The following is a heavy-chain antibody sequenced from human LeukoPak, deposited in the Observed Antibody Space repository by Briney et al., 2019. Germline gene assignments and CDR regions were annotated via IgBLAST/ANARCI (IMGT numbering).Heavy chain of an antibody. D-gene: IGHD1-26*01. Sequence: GGSQRLSCAASGFTFSSYAMSWVRQAPGRGLEWVSAISGSGGNTYYADSVKGRFTISRDNSKNTLYLQMNSLRAEDTAVYYCAKDKGWGYSTYDFYGMDVWGQGTTVTVSS. CDR2: ISGSGGNT. CDR3: AKDKGWGYSTYDFYGMDV. CDR1: GFTFSSYA. V-gene: IGHV3-23*01. J-gene: IGHJ6*02.